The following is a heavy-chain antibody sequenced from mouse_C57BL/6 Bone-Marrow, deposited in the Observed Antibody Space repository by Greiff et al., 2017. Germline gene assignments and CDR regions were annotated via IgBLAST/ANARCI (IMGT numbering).Heavy chain of an antibody. Sequence: EVKVEESGGGLVKPGGSLKLSCAASGFTFSDYGMHWVRQAPEKGLEWVAYISSGSSTIYYADTVKGRFTISRDNAKNTLFLQMTSLRSEDTAMYYCARQDYGSSYLYAMDYWGQGTSVTVSS. V-gene: IGHV5-17*01. CDR1: GFTFSDYG. J-gene: IGHJ4*01. D-gene: IGHD1-1*01. CDR3: ARQDYGSSYLYAMDY. CDR2: ISSGSSTI.